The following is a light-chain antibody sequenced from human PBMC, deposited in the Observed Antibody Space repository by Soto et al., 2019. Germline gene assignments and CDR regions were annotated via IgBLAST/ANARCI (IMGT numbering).Light chain of an antibody. CDR1: QSVGSD. J-gene: IGKJ3*01. CDR3: QQYNDWPPT. CDR2: AAS. Sequence: EILMTQSPATRSVSRGERATLSCRASQSVGSDLAWYQQKPGQAPRLLIYAASTRATGVPARFSGSGSGTEFTLTISSLQTEDFVVYYCQQYNDWPPTFGPGTKVDIK. V-gene: IGKV3-15*01.